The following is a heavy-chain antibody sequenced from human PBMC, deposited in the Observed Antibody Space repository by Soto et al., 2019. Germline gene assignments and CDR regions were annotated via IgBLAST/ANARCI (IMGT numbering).Heavy chain of an antibody. CDR1: GFTFDDYA. CDR2: ISWHSNTI. CDR3: AKAPRATVTTPNWYFDH. J-gene: IGHJ2*01. V-gene: IGHV3-9*01. Sequence: ELQLVESGGGLVQPGRSLRLSCEASGFTFDDYAMHWVRQVPGKGLEWVSGISWHSNTIVYSDSVKGRFTISRDNAKDSLYLQMSSLRPEDTALYFCAKAPRATVTTPNWYFDHWGRGALVIVSS. D-gene: IGHD4-17*01.